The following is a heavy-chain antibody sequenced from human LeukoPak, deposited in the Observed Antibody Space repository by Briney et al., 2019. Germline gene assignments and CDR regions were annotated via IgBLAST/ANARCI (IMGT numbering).Heavy chain of an antibody. CDR3: ARYDILTGYYFDY. CDR1: GFTVSSNY. Sequence: GGSLRFSCAASGFTVSSNYMSWVRQAPGKGLEWVSVIYSGGSTYYADSVKGRFTISRDNSKNTLYLQMNSLRAEDTAVYYCARYDILTGYYFDYWGQGTLVTVSS. J-gene: IGHJ4*02. D-gene: IGHD3-9*01. CDR2: IYSGGST. V-gene: IGHV3-66*01.